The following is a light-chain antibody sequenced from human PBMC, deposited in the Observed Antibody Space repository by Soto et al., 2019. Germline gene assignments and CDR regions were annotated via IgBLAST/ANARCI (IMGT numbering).Light chain of an antibody. Sequence: QSVLTQPPSVSGAPGQRVTISCTGSSSNIGTGYDVHWYQQLPGAAPKLLIYGNNIRPSGVPDRFSGSKSGTSATLGITGLQTGDEADYFCGTWDSSLSAGIFGTGTKLTVL. CDR1: SSNIGTGYD. CDR3: GTWDSSLSAGI. V-gene: IGLV1-40*01. CDR2: GNN. J-gene: IGLJ1*01.